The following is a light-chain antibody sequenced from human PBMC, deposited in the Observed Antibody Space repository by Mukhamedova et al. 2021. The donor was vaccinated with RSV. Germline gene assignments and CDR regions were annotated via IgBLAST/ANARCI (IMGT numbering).Light chain of an antibody. CDR2: KAS. V-gene: IGKV1-5*03. J-gene: IGKJ1*01. CDR3: QQYNSFWT. Sequence: WYQRRVHGKAPKLLIYKASNLESGVPSRFSGSGSGTEFTLTISSLQPDDFATYYCQQYNSFWTFGQGTKVDIK.